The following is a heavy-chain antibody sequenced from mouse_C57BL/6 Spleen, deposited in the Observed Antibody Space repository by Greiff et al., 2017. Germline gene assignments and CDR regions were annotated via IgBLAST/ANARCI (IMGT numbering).Heavy chain of an antibody. J-gene: IGHJ1*03. V-gene: IGHV14-2*01. CDR3: ARGYCSPDWYFDV. Sequence: EVQLQQSGAELVKPGASVKLSCTASGFNIKDYYMHWVKQRTEQGLEWIGRIDPEDGDTKYAPKFQGKATITADTSSNTAYLQLSSLTSEDTAVYYYARGYCSPDWYFDVWGTGTTVTVSS. CDR2: IDPEDGDT. CDR1: GFNIKDYY. D-gene: IGHD1-1*01.